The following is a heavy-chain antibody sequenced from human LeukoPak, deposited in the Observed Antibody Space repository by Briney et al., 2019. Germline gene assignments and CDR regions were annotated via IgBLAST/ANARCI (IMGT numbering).Heavy chain of an antibody. V-gene: IGHV3-7*01. CDR2: IKQDGSEK. CDR1: GFTFSSHW. CDR3: ASEYRYSGSYFDY. Sequence: QPGGSLRLSCAASGFTFSSHWMSWVRQAPGKGLEWVANIKQDGSEKYYVDSVKGRFTISRDNAKNSLYLQMNSLRAEDTAVYYCASEYRYSGSYFDYWGQGTLVTVSS. D-gene: IGHD1-26*01. J-gene: IGHJ4*02.